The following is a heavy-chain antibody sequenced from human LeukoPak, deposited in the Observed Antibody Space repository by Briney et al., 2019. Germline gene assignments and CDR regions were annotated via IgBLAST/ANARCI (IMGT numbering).Heavy chain of an antibody. Sequence: PGRSLRLSCAASGFAFSSYGMHWVRQAPGKGLEWVAVIWYDGSKKYYADSVKGRFTISRDNSKNTLYLQMNSLRTEDTAVYYCASNTGYSSGPNLYWGQGTLVTVSS. D-gene: IGHD6-19*01. CDR2: IWYDGSKK. CDR3: ASNTGYSSGPNLY. CDR1: GFAFSSYG. J-gene: IGHJ4*02. V-gene: IGHV3-33*01.